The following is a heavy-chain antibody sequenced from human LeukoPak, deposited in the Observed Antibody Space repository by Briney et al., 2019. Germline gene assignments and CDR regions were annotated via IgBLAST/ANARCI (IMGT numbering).Heavy chain of an antibody. J-gene: IGHJ4*02. CDR1: GGSISSHY. CDR2: IYYSGST. CDR3: ARDCSSTSCLDY. Sequence: SETLSLTCTVSGGSISSHYWSWIRQPPGKGLEWIGYIYYSGSTNYNPSLKSRVTISVDTSKNQFSLKLSSVTAADTAVYYCARDCSSTSCLDYWGQGTLVTVSS. V-gene: IGHV4-59*08. D-gene: IGHD2-2*01.